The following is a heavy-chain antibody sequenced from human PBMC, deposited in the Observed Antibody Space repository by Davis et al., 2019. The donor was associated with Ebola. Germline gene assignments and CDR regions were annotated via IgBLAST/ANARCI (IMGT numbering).Heavy chain of an antibody. V-gene: IGHV1-69*04. Sequence: SVKVSCKASGGTFSSYAISWVRQAPGQGLEWMGRIIPILGIANYAQKFQGRVTITADESTATAYMELSSLRSEDTAVHYCARDWAGATDYYYYGMDVWGQGTTVTVSS. J-gene: IGHJ6*02. CDR2: IIPILGIA. D-gene: IGHD1-26*01. CDR3: ARDWAGATDYYYYGMDV. CDR1: GGTFSSYA.